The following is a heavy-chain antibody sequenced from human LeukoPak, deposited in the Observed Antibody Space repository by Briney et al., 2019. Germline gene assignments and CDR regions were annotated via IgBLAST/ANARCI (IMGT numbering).Heavy chain of an antibody. J-gene: IGHJ4*02. CDR2: IVGRGGIT. CDR1: GITFSSYA. V-gene: IGHV3-23*01. Sequence: PGGSLRLSCAASGITFSSYAMSWVRQAPGKGLEWVSTIVGRGGITYYADSVKGRFTISRDNAKNSLYLQVNSLRAEDTAVYYCARDGAARGSGSFGDWGQGTLVTVSS. D-gene: IGHD3-10*01. CDR3: ARDGAARGSGSFGD.